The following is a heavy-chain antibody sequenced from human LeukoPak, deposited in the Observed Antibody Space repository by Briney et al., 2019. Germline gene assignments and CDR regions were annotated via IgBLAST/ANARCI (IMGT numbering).Heavy chain of an antibody. D-gene: IGHD6-19*01. V-gene: IGHV3-49*04. CDR2: IRSKAYGGTT. J-gene: IGHJ6*03. CDR1: GFTFSSYT. CDR3: TRCYSSGRYMDV. Sequence: PGGSLRLSCAASGFTFSSYTMNWVRQAPGKGLEWVGFIRSKAYGGTTEYAASVKGRFTISRDDSKSIAYLQMNSLKTEDTAVYYCTRCYSSGRYMDVWGKGTTVTISS.